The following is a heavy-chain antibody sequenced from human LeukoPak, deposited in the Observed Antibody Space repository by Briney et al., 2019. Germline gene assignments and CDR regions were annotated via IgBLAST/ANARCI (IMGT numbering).Heavy chain of an antibody. CDR1: GGPIIICY. D-gene: IGHD1-26*01. CDR2: IYYSGST. V-gene: IGHV4-59*01. J-gene: IGHJ4*02. Sequence: SETLSLTCTVSGGPIIICYWSWIRQPPGKGLEWIGYIYYSGSTNYNPSLKSRVTISVDTSKNQFSLKLSSVTAADTAVYYCARVVPIVGAINYGGQGTLVTVSS. CDR3: ARVVPIVGAINY.